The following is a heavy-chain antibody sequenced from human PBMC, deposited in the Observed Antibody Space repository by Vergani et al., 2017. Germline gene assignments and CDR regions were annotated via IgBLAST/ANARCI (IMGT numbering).Heavy chain of an antibody. D-gene: IGHD5-18*01. V-gene: IGHV1-2*02. CDR1: GYTFTGYY. CDR2: INPNSGGT. Sequence: QVQLVQSGAEVKKPGASVKVSCKASGYTFTGYYMHWVRQAPGQGLEWMGWINPNSGGTNYAQQFQGRVTMTRDTSISTAYMELSRLRSDDTAVYYCAREPLYSYGRLYYFDYWGQGTLVTVSS. CDR3: AREPLYSYGRLYYFDY. J-gene: IGHJ4*02.